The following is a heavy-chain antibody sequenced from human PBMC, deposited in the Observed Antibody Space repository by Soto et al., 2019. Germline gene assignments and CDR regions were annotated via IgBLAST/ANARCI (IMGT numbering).Heavy chain of an antibody. CDR2: FDPEDGET. CDR1: GYGLTEVS. D-gene: IGHD2-2*01. V-gene: IGHV1-24*01. Sequence: SLKRSCKGAGYGLTEVSVGWVRKKNGKGLEWMGGFDPEDGETIYAQKFQGRVTMTEDTSTDTAYMELSSLRSEDTAVYYCATLVQYQLLNWFDPWGQGTLVTVSS. CDR3: ATLVQYQLLNWFDP. J-gene: IGHJ5*02.